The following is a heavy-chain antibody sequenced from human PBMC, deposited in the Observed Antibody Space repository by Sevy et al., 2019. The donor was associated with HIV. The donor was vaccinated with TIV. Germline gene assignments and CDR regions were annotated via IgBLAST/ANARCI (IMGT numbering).Heavy chain of an antibody. Sequence: ASVKVSCKASGGIFRSNAISWVRQAPGQGLEWMGGIIAVIGTTHYAQKFQGRVTITADESRRTGYMELISLKSVDTAVYYCARETNDYVSGSVDYWGQGSQVTVSS. CDR1: GGIFRSNA. V-gene: IGHV1-69*13. J-gene: IGHJ4*01. D-gene: IGHD3-10*01. CDR3: ARETNDYVSGSVDY. CDR2: IIAVIGTT.